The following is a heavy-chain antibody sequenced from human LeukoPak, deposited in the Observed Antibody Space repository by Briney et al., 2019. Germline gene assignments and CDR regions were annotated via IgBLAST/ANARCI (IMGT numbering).Heavy chain of an antibody. CDR2: ISSSGSTI. D-gene: IGHD4-17*01. J-gene: IGHJ5*02. CDR3: VKDGFTYFDP. Sequence: GGSLRPSCLPSAFILSKFEIEWDRQAPGKGLEWVSYISSSGSTIYYADSVKGRFTISRDNAKNSLYLQMNSLRAEDTAIYYCVKDGFTYFDPWGQGTLVTVSS. CDR1: AFILSKFE. V-gene: IGHV3-48*03.